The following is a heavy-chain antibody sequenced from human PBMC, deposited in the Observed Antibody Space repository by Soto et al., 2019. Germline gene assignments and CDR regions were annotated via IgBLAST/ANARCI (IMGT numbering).Heavy chain of an antibody. CDR3: TRGYNYGLDV. Sequence: GGSLRLSCAGSGITFKNYWMHWVRQAPGKGLVWVSRSSPAGSTTIYADSVKGRFTVSRDNAKNTLYLQMNSLRAEDTAVYYCTRGYNYGLDVWGQGTTVTVSS. D-gene: IGHD3-10*01. CDR2: SSPAGSTT. V-gene: IGHV3-74*01. CDR1: GITFKNYW. J-gene: IGHJ6*02.